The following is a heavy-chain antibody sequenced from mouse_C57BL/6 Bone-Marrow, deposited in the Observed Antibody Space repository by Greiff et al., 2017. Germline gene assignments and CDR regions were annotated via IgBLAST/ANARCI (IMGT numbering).Heavy chain of an antibody. V-gene: IGHV1-82*01. Sequence: VQLQQSGPELVKPGASVKISCKASGYAFSSSWMNWVKQRPGKGLEWIGRIYPGDGDTTYNGKFKGKATLTADKSSSTAYMQLSSLTSEDSAVYFCATTVVPLDYFDYWGQGTTLTVSS. CDR1: GYAFSSSW. J-gene: IGHJ2*01. CDR2: IYPGDGDT. D-gene: IGHD1-1*01. CDR3: ATTVVPLDYFDY.